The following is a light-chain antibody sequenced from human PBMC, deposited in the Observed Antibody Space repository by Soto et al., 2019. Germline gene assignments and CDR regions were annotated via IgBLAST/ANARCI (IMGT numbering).Light chain of an antibody. V-gene: IGKV3-20*01. CDR3: QQYGSSPQT. CDR2: GAS. Sequence: EIVLAQSPGTLSLSPGERATLSCRASQSVSTTYLAWYQQKPGQAPRLVIYGASSRATGIPDRFSGSGSGKDFTLTISRLEPEDFAGDYCQQYGSSPQTFGQGTKVEIK. CDR1: QSVSTTY. J-gene: IGKJ1*01.